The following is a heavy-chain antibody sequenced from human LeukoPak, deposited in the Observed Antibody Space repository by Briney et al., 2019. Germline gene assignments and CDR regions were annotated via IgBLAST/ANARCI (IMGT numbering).Heavy chain of an antibody. Sequence: ASVKVSCKASGYTFTGYYMHWVRQAPGQGLEWMGWINPNSGGTNYAQKFQGRVTMTRDTSISTAYMELSRLRSDDTAVYYCARGYCGGDCYFFDDWAQGTLVTVSS. V-gene: IGHV1-2*02. CDR3: ARGYCGGDCYFFDD. CDR1: GYTFTGYY. D-gene: IGHD2-21*02. CDR2: INPNSGGT. J-gene: IGHJ4*02.